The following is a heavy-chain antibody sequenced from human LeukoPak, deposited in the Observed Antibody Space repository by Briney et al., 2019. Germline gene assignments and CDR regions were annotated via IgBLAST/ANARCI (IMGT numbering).Heavy chain of an antibody. CDR3: ARGGIAAAGHTFTMDYYYMDV. J-gene: IGHJ6*03. CDR2: IGTAGDT. V-gene: IGHV3-13*01. Sequence: GGSLRLSCAASGFTFSSYDMHWVRQATGKGLEWVSAIGTAGDTYYPGSVKGRFTISRENAKNSLYLQMNSLRAGDTAVYYCARGGIAAAGHTFTMDYYYMDVWGKGTTVTISS. CDR1: GFTFSSYD. D-gene: IGHD6-13*01.